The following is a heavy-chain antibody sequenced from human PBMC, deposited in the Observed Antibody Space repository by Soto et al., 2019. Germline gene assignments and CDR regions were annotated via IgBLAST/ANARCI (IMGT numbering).Heavy chain of an antibody. CDR3: AKDMEVVGAPYYYYGMHV. Sequence: GGSLRLSCAASGFTFSSYAMSWVRQAPGKGLEWVSAISGSGGSTYYADSVKGRFTISRDNSKNTLYLQMNSLRAEDTAVYYCAKDMEVVGAPYYYYGMHVWGQGTTVSVSS. CDR1: GFTFSSYA. D-gene: IGHD2-15*01. CDR2: ISGSGGST. V-gene: IGHV3-23*01. J-gene: IGHJ6*02.